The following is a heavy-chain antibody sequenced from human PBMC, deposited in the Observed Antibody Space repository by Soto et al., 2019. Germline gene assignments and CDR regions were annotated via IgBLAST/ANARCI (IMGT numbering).Heavy chain of an antibody. J-gene: IGHJ4*02. CDR3: AKLVIGYCSGNTCDDY. D-gene: IGHD2-15*01. CDR2: ISGSGGST. V-gene: IGHV3-23*01. CDR1: GFTFSSYA. Sequence: PGGSLRLSCAASGFTFSSYAMSWVRQAPGKGLEWVSAISGSGGSTYYADSVKGRFTISRDNSKNTLYLQMNSLRAEDTAVYYCAKLVIGYCSGNTCDDYWGQGTLVTVSS.